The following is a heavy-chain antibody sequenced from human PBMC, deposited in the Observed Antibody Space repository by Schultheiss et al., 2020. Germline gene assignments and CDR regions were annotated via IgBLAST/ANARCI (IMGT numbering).Heavy chain of an antibody. D-gene: IGHD4-11*01. Sequence: WGSLRLSCAASGFTFSIYAMSWVRQAPGKGLEWVSAISDSGDNTYYADSVKGRFTISRDNSKNTLNLQVNSLRPEDTAVYYCARRATVSYYGLDVWGHGTTVTVSS. V-gene: IGHV3-23*01. CDR1: GFTFSIYA. J-gene: IGHJ6*02. CDR3: ARRATVSYYGLDV. CDR2: ISDSGDNT.